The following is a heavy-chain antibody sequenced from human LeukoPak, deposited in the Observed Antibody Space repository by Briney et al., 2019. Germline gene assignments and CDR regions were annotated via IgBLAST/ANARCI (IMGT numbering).Heavy chain of an antibody. CDR3: AKDGGDYYYYGMDV. V-gene: IGHV3-9*01. CDR2: ISWNSGNI. CDR1: GFTFDDYA. D-gene: IGHD2-21*01. Sequence: PGRSLRLSCAAPGFTFDDYAMHWVRQAPGKGLEWVSGISWNSGNIGYADSVKGRFTISRDNAKNSLYLQMNSLRAEDTALYYCAKDGGDYYYYGMDVWGQGTTVTVS. J-gene: IGHJ6*02.